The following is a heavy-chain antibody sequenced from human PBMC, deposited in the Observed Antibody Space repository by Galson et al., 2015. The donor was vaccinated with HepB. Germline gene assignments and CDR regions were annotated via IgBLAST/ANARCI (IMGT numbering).Heavy chain of an antibody. D-gene: IGHD3-10*01. CDR1: GLNFSRNA. CDR2: ISGSGGST. Sequence: LRLSCAASGLNFSRNAMKWVRQAPGKGLEWVSSISGSGGSTYYADSVKGRFTISRDNSKNTLSLQMNSLRAEDTAVYYCARNRGYYGSGIPDYWGQGTLVIVSS. CDR3: ARNRGYYGSGIPDY. J-gene: IGHJ4*02. V-gene: IGHV3-23*01.